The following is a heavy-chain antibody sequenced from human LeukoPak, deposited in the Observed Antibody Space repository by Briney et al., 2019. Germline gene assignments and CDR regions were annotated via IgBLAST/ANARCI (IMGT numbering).Heavy chain of an antibody. Sequence: GGSLRPSCAASGFTFSDSSMNWVRQAPGKGLEWVSYISSSSSTIYYADSVKGRFTISRDNAKNSLYLQMNSLRAEDTAVYYCAKDGVSDFWSGSYYYYMDVWGKGTTVTVSS. D-gene: IGHD3-3*01. V-gene: IGHV3-48*01. CDR1: GFTFSDSS. J-gene: IGHJ6*03. CDR2: ISSSSSTI. CDR3: AKDGVSDFWSGSYYYYMDV.